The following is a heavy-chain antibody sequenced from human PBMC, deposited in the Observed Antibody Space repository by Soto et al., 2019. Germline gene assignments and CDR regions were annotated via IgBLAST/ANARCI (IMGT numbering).Heavy chain of an antibody. J-gene: IGHJ4*02. V-gene: IGHV1-69*12. Sequence: QVQLVQSGAEVKKPGSSVKVSCKASGGTFSSYAISWVRRAPGQGLEWMGGIIPIFGTANYAQKFQGRVTITADESTSTAYMELSSPRSEDTAVYYCARESRYCSGGSCYFLPGIDYWGQGTLVTVSS. CDR3: ARESRYCSGGSCYFLPGIDY. CDR2: IIPIFGTA. CDR1: GGTFSSYA. D-gene: IGHD2-15*01.